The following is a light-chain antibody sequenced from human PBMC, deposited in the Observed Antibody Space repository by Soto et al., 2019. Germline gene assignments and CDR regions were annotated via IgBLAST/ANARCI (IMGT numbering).Light chain of an antibody. J-gene: IGKJ2*01. CDR3: QQSYVTPRT. CDR1: ESIRSN. CDR2: GAS. Sequence: DIQMTQSPYSLSASVGDRVTITCRASESIRSNLNWYQQKPGKAPKLLIYGASSVQSGVPSRFSGSGSGTDFTLIISSLQPEDFATYYCQQSYVTPRTFGQGTKLEIK. V-gene: IGKV1-39*01.